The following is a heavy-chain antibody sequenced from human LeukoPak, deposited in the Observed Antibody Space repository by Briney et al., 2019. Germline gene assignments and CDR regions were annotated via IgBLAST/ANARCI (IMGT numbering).Heavy chain of an antibody. J-gene: IGHJ6*02. CDR3: ARPRPYYGTDV. CDR2: IKQDGSEK. Sequence: QPGGSLRLSCAASGFIFSTYWMSWVRQAPGKGLEWVANIKQDGSEKYYVDSVKGRFTISRDNAKNSLYLQMNSLRAEDTAVYYCARPRPYYGTDVWGQGTTVTVSS. V-gene: IGHV3-7*01. CDR1: GFIFSTYW.